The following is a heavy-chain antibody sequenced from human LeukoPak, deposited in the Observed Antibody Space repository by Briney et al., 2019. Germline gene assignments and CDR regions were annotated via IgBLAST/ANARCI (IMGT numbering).Heavy chain of an antibody. CDR3: ARDPSLGYYYYMDV. CDR2: ISYDGSDK. CDR1: GFTFNYHA. V-gene: IGHV3-30*04. D-gene: IGHD3-16*01. J-gene: IGHJ6*03. Sequence: GRSLRLSCTAPGFTFNYHAMYWVRQAPGKGLQCVAVISYDGSDKYYADSVKGRFTISRDNSKNTLYLEMNTLRTEDTALYYCARDPSLGYYYYMDVWGKGTTVTVSS.